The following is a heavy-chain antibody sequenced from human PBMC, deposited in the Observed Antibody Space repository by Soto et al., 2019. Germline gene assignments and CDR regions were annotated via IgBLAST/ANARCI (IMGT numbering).Heavy chain of an antibody. Sequence: GASVKVSCKASGYTFTSYGISWVRQAPGQGLEWMGWISAYNGNTNYAQKLQGRVTMTTDTSTSTAYMELRSLRSDDTAVYYRARVSGNEVTSSSWYSYPGRFWFDPSGQGTLVTVSS. CDR2: ISAYNGNT. CDR1: GYTFTSYG. D-gene: IGHD6-13*01. J-gene: IGHJ5*02. CDR3: ARVSGNEVTSSSWYSYPGRFWFDP. V-gene: IGHV1-18*01.